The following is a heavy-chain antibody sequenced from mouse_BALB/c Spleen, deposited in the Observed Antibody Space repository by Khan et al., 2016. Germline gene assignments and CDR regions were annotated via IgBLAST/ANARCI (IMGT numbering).Heavy chain of an antibody. Sequence: QVQLQQSGPGLVQPSQSLSITCTVSGFSFTNYGIYWVRQSPGKGLEWLGVIWSGGSTDYNAAFISRLSISKDKSKSQVFFKMNSLQANDTAIYYCARNSWLRGMDYWGQGTSVTVSS. V-gene: IGHV2-2*02. J-gene: IGHJ4*01. CDR2: IWSGGST. CDR1: GFSFTNYG. CDR3: ARNSWLRGMDY. D-gene: IGHD2-2*01.